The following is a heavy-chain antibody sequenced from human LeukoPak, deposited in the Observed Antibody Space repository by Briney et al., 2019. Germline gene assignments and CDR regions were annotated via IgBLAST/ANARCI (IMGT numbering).Heavy chain of an antibody. CDR1: GYTFNSYD. V-gene: IGHV1-8*01. Sequence: ASVKASCKASGYTFNSYDINWVRQATGQDLEWMGWMNPTSGNTGYAQKFQGRVTMTRNTSISTAYMELSSLRSEDTAVYYCARGLLFGAEDYWGQGTLVTVSS. J-gene: IGHJ4*02. CDR3: ARGLLFGAEDY. CDR2: MNPTSGNT. D-gene: IGHD3-10*02.